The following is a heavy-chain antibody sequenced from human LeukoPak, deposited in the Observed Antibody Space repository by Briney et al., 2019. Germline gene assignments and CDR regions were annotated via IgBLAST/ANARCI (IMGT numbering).Heavy chain of an antibody. V-gene: IGHV1-69*04. CDR1: GGTFSIYA. CDR2: IIPILGIA. D-gene: IGHD3-22*01. CDR3: ATVYYYDSSGYYLPY. Sequence: SVTVSFTASGGTFSIYAISWVRQAPGQGHGWMGRIIPILGIANYAQKFQGRVTITADKSTSTAYMELSSLRSEDTAVDYCATVYYYDSSGYYLPYWGQGTLVTVSS. J-gene: IGHJ4*02.